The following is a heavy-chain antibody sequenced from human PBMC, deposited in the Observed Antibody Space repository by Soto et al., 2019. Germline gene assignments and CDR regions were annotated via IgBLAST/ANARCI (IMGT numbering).Heavy chain of an antibody. CDR3: TTGTYMIPFGGVLYYYYGMDV. Sequence: EVQLVESGGGLVKPGGSLRLSCAASGFTFSNAWMNWVRQAPGKGLEWVGRIKSKTDGGTTDYAAPVKGRFTLSRDDSKNTLYLQMISLKTEETAVYYCTTGTYMIPFGGVLYYYYGMDVWGQGTPVTVSS. D-gene: IGHD3-16*01. V-gene: IGHV3-15*07. CDR2: IKSKTDGGTT. J-gene: IGHJ6*02. CDR1: GFTFSNAW.